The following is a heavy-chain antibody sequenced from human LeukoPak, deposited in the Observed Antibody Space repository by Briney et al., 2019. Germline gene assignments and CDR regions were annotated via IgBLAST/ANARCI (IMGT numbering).Heavy chain of an antibody. Sequence: KTSETLSLTCAVYGGSFSGYYWSWIRQPPGKGLEWIGEINHSGSTNYNPSLKSRVTISVDTSKNQFSLKLSSVTAADTAVYYCARDGMVRGVSVFDYWGQGTLVTVSS. D-gene: IGHD3-10*01. CDR1: GGSFSGYY. V-gene: IGHV4-34*01. CDR2: INHSGST. J-gene: IGHJ4*02. CDR3: ARDGMVRGVSVFDY.